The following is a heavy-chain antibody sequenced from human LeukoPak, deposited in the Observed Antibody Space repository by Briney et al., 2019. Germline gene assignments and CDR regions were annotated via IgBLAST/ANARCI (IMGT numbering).Heavy chain of an antibody. J-gene: IGHJ4*02. Sequence: GGSLRLSCAASGFTFSSYAMSWVRQAPGKGLEWVSAISGSGGSTYYADSVKGRFTISRDNSKNTLYLQMNSLRAEDTAVYYCALGPPTRITMIVVVPRDYWGQGTLVTVSS. CDR3: ALGPPTRITMIVVVPRDY. D-gene: IGHD3-22*01. CDR2: ISGSGGST. CDR1: GFTFSSYA. V-gene: IGHV3-23*01.